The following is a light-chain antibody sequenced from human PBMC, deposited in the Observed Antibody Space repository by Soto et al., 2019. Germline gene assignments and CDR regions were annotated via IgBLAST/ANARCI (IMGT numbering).Light chain of an antibody. J-gene: IGKJ1*01. CDR2: GAS. CDR1: QSVSSSF. Sequence: EIVLTQSPGTLSLSPGERATLSCRASQSVSSSFLAWYQQKPGQAPRVLISGASSRATGIPDRFSGSGSGTDFTLTISRLEPEDFALYYCQQYGSSPWTFGQGTKVEIK. CDR3: QQYGSSPWT. V-gene: IGKV3-20*01.